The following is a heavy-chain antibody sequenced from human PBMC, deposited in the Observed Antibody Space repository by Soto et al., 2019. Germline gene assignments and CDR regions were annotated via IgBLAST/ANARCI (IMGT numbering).Heavy chain of an antibody. Sequence: GGSLRLSCAASGFTFDDYAMHWVRQAPGKGLEWVSGISWNSGSIGYAYSVKGRFTISRDNAKNSLYLQMNSLRAEDTALYYCAKDTYSSSSKGWFDPWGQGTLVTVSS. CDR2: ISWNSGSI. D-gene: IGHD6-6*01. CDR3: AKDTYSSSSKGWFDP. CDR1: GFTFDDYA. V-gene: IGHV3-9*01. J-gene: IGHJ5*02.